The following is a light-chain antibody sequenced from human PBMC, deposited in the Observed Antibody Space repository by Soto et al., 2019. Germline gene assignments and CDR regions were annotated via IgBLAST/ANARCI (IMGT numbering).Light chain of an antibody. CDR1: SRDVGSFNL. CDR2: AGT. CDR3: CSYAGGSTYV. V-gene: IGLV2-23*01. J-gene: IGLJ1*01. Sequence: QSALTQPASVSGSPGQSITISCTGTSRDVGSFNLVSWYQQHPGKAPKLMLYAGTKRPSGISDRFSGSKSGNTASLTISGLQAEDEADYYCCSYAGGSTYVFGTGTKLTVL.